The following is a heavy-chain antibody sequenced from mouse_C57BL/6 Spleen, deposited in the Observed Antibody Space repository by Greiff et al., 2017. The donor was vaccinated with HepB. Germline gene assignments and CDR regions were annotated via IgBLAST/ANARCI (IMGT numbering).Heavy chain of an antibody. CDR1: GYTFTDYY. CDR3: ARAGVYDYDDYFGC. V-gene: IGHV1-19*01. D-gene: IGHD2-4*01. CDR2: INPYNGGT. J-gene: IGHJ2*01. Sequence: EVQLQQSGPVLVKPGASVKMSCKASGYTFTDYYMNWVKQSHGKSLEWIGVINPYNGGTSYNQKFKGKATLTVDKSSSTAYMELNSLTSEDSAVYYCARAGVYDYDDYFGCWGKGTTLTVSS.